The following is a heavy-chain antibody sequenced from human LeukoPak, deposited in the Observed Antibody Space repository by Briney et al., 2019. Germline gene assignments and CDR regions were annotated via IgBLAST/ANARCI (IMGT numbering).Heavy chain of an antibody. V-gene: IGHV1-8*01. CDR2: MNPKSGGT. CDR3: ARGVLGYYYYYMDL. J-gene: IGHJ6*03. CDR1: RSTFKTYD. D-gene: IGHD2-8*02. Sequence: ASVTVSCKASRSTFKTYDIIWVRQASGQGLEWMGWMNPKSGGTVCAETFRARVTMTRNISMNTAYMELSNLKSEDTAIYYCARGVLGYYYYYMDLWGEGTTVTVSS.